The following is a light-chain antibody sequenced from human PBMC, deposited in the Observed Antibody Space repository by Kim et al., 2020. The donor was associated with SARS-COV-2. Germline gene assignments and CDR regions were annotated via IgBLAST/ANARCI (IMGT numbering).Light chain of an antibody. CDR2: EED. V-gene: IGLV10-54*01. CDR3: SAWDSSLSAWV. J-gene: IGLJ3*02. CDR1: REQVGSQG. Sequence: QHGTRHCTGTREQVGSQGAAWREQQQGNPPKRLPYEEDHRASGISERLSAARSGNTASLTITGIQPEDEADYYCSAWDSSLSAWVFGGGTQLTVL.